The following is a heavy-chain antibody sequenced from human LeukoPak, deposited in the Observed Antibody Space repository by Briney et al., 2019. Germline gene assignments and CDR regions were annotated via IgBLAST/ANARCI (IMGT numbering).Heavy chain of an antibody. V-gene: IGHV4-39*07. J-gene: IGHJ6*02. CDR1: GGSISSSSYY. CDR2: IYYSGST. D-gene: IGHD5-18*01. Sequence: PSETLSLTCTVSGGSISSSSYYWGCIRQPPGKGLEWIGSIYYSGSTYYNPSLKSRVTISVDTSKNQFSLKLSSVTAADTAVYYCARRIQLWPQYYYYYYGMDVWGQGTTVTVSS. CDR3: ARRIQLWPQYYYYYYGMDV.